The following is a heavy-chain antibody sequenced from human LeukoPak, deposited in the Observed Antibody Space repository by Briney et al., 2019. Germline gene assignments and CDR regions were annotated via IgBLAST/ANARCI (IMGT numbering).Heavy chain of an antibody. CDR3: ATGGGDWFDP. V-gene: IGHV3-21*01. CDR2: I. CDR1: GFTFSSYS. Sequence: GGSLRLSCAASGFTFSSYSMNWVRQAPGKGLEWVSSIKVRFTISRDNAKNSLYLQMNSLRAEDTAVYYCATGGGDWFDPWGQGTLVTVSS. J-gene: IGHJ5*02. D-gene: IGHD2-8*02.